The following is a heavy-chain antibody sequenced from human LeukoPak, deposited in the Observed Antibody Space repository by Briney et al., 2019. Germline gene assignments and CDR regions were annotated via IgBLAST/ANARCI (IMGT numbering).Heavy chain of an antibody. D-gene: IGHD1-14*01. CDR1: GGSISSSSYY. CDR3: ARWYPSFDY. CDR2: IYYSGST. V-gene: IGHV4-39*01. Sequence: SETPSLTCTVSGGSISSSSYYWGWIRQPPGKGLEWIGSIYYSGSTYYNPSLKSRVTISVDTSKNQFSLKLSSVTAADTAVYYCARWYPSFDYWGQGTLVTVSS. J-gene: IGHJ4*02.